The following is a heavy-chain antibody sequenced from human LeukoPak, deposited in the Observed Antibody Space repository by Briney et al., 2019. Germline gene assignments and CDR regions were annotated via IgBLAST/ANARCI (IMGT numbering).Heavy chain of an antibody. D-gene: IGHD1-26*01. CDR3: ARAKGGY. CDR2: ISSNSSYI. V-gene: IGHV3-21*04. Sequence: GGSLRLSCAASGFTFSSYSMNWVRQAPVKGLEWVSSISSNSSYIYYAYSAKGRFTISSDNAKNSLNLQMNSLRAEDTAVYYCARAKGGYWGQGTLVTVFS. J-gene: IGHJ4*02. CDR1: GFTFSSYS.